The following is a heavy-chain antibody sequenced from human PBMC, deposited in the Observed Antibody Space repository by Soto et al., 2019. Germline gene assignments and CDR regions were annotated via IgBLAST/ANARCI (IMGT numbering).Heavy chain of an antibody. J-gene: IGHJ3*01. CDR2: ITTGGNA. V-gene: IGHV3-13*01. CDR3: VRVNADAYDV. CDR1: GFSFSNHD. Sequence: GSLRLSCAASGFSFSNHDMHWVRQPKGKGLEWDSGITTGGNAYFADSVKGRFSISRENAKNSFYLQTSSLRAEDTAMYYCVRVNADAYDVWGQGTMVTVSS.